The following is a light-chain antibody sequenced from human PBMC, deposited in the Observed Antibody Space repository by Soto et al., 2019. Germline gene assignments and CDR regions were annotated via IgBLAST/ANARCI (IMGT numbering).Light chain of an antibody. CDR1: QSVRSN. CDR2: DAS. V-gene: IGKV3-11*01. Sequence: EIVLTQSPATLSLSPGERATLSCRASQSVRSNLAWYPQKPGQAPRLLIYDASNRATGIPARFSGSGAGADFTRTISSLEPEELAVDYGQQRRQQRNNFMYTFGQGTKVEIK. J-gene: IGKJ2*01. CDR3: QQRRQQRNNFMYT.